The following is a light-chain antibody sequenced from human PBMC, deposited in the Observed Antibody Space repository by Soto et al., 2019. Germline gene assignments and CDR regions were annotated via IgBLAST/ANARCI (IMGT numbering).Light chain of an antibody. CDR2: GNH. CDR3: QSYDGRLSGYV. CDR1: SSNIGASYD. Sequence: VLTQPPSVSGTPGQTVVISCSGSSSNIGASYDVNWYRQIPGTAPKLLIYGNHNRPSGVPERFSGSKSGTSATLAITGLQAEDEADYYCQSYDGRLSGYVFGTGTKVTVL. V-gene: IGLV1-40*01. J-gene: IGLJ1*01.